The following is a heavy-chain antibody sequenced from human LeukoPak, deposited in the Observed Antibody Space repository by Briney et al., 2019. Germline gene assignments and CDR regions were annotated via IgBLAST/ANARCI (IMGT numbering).Heavy chain of an antibody. CDR2: IYTSGST. CDR1: GGSISSYY. J-gene: IGHJ4*02. D-gene: IGHD3-10*01. Sequence: SETLSLTCTVSGGSISSYYWSWIRQPAGKGLEWIGRIYTSGSTNYNPSLKSRFTMSVDTSKNKFSLKLSSVTAADPAVYYCARGSDPLWFGELLYISPPFDYWGQGTLVTVSS. CDR3: ARGSDPLWFGELLYISPPFDY. V-gene: IGHV4-4*07.